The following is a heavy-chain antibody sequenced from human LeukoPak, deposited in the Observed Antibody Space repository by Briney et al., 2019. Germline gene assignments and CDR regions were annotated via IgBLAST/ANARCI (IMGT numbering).Heavy chain of an antibody. CDR2: INPSGGST. CDR1: GYTFTSYY. CDR3: ASGDYYDSSGYYGNEYFQH. D-gene: IGHD3-22*01. Sequence: ASVKVSCKASGYTFTSYYMHWVRQAPGQGLEWMGLINPSGGSTSYAQKFQGRVTMTRDTSTSTVYMELSSLRSEDTAVYYCASGDYYDSSGYYGNEYFQHWGQGTLVTVSS. J-gene: IGHJ1*01. V-gene: IGHV1-46*01.